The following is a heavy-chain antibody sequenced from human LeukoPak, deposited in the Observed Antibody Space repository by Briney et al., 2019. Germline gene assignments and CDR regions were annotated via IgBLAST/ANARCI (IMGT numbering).Heavy chain of an antibody. CDR1: GGSISGYY. CDR2: VYTSGST. Sequence: PSETLSLTCSVSGGSISGYYWSWIRQPAGKGLEWIGHVYTSGSTNYNPSLKSRVTMSVDTSKNQFSLKLSSVTAADTAVYYCARESVAVAAYYFDYWGQGTLVTVSS. D-gene: IGHD6-19*01. V-gene: IGHV4-4*07. J-gene: IGHJ4*02. CDR3: ARESVAVAAYYFDY.